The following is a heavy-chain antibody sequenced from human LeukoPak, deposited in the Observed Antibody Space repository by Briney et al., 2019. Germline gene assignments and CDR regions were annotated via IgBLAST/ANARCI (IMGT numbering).Heavy chain of an antibody. J-gene: IGHJ4*02. CDR1: GFTFSNYG. D-gene: IGHD2-21*02. Sequence: GGSLRLSCAASGFTFSNYGMHWVRQAPGKGLEWVAVIWYDGSKKFYADSVKGRFTISRDSSEDTLFLQMNSLRAEDTAVYFCARCGIFGGHCYYFDSWGQGTLVTVSS. CDR2: IWYDGSKK. CDR3: ARCGIFGGHCYYFDS. V-gene: IGHV3-33*01.